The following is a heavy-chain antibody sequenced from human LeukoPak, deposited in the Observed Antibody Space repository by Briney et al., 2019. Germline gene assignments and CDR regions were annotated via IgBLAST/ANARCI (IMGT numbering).Heavy chain of an antibody. D-gene: IGHD3-9*01. CDR2: IYYSGST. CDR1: GGSISSYY. V-gene: IGHV4-59*01. CDR3: ARVKTLPVLRYLGDYVGRFDP. J-gene: IGHJ5*02. Sequence: SETLSLTCSVSGGSISSYYWSWIRQPPGQELVWIGYIYYSGSTNYNPSLKSRVTISVDTSKSQFSLKLSSVTAADTAVYYCARVKTLPVLRYLGDYVGRFDPWGQGTLVTVSS.